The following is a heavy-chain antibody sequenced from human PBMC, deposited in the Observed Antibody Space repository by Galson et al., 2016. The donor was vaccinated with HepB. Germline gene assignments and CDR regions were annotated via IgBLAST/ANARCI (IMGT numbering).Heavy chain of an antibody. CDR3: AKNPHIPPLQRATWFDP. CDR1: GFTFRGYA. V-gene: IGHV3-23*01. CDR2: ISGSGGTT. Sequence: SLRLSCAASGFTFRGYAMSWVRRAPGKGLEWVSNISGSGGTTHYGDSVKGRFTISRDNSKNTVYLKMSSLRAEDKAVYYCAKNPHIPPLQRATWFDPWGQGTVVTVSS. J-gene: IGHJ5*02. D-gene: IGHD2-21*01.